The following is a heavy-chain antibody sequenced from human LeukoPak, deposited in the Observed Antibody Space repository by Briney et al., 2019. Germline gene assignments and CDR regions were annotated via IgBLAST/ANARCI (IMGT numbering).Heavy chain of an antibody. CDR1: GFTFSRYA. CDR2: ISYDANIGSNK. Sequence: PGGSLRLSCATSGFTFSRYAMHWVRQAPGKGLEWVALISYDANIGSNKYYADSVKGRFTISRDNSKNTLYLQMNSLRAEDTAVYYCARDLVLQYYDFWSGYSSQRHYYGMDVWGQGTTVTVSS. V-gene: IGHV3-30-3*01. CDR3: ARDLVLQYYDFWSGYSSQRHYYGMDV. J-gene: IGHJ6*02. D-gene: IGHD3-3*01.